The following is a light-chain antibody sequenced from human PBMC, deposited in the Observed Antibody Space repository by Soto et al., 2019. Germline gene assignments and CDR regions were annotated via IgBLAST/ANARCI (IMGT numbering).Light chain of an antibody. CDR2: AVS. V-gene: IGKV1-12*01. Sequence: DIQMTQSPSSVSASVGDRVTITCRASQGINNWLAWYQQKPGKAPELLIYAVSYLQSGVPSRFSGCGSGTDFTLTISSLQPEDFATYFCKQSSAFPLTFGGGTKVDIK. CDR1: QGINNW. CDR3: KQSSAFPLT. J-gene: IGKJ4*01.